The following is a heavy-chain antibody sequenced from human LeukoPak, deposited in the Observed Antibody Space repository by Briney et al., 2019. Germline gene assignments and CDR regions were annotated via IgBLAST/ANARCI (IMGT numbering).Heavy chain of an antibody. CDR2: IRYDGSNT. D-gene: IGHD3-10*01. CDR1: GFTFSSYG. CDR3: AKDRNYYGSGEPFDY. J-gene: IGHJ4*02. V-gene: IGHV3-30*02. Sequence: PGGSLRLSCAASGFTFSSYGMHWVRQAPGKGLEWVAFIRYDGSNTYYADSVKGRFTISRDNSKNTLYLQMNSLTADDTAVYYCAKDRNYYGSGEPFDYWGQGTLVTVSS.